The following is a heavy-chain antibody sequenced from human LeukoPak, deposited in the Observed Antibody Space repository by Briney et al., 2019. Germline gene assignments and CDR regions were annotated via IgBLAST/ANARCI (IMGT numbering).Heavy chain of an antibody. CDR2: IYHSGSI. Sequence: SETLSLTCTVSGGSISSYYWSWIRQPAGKGLEWIGSIYHSGSIYHKPSLKSRVTISVDTSKNQFSLKLSSVTAADTAVYYCARDRIYGSGSDHFDYWGQGTLVTVSS. D-gene: IGHD3-10*01. J-gene: IGHJ4*02. CDR3: ARDRIYGSGSDHFDY. V-gene: IGHV4-4*07. CDR1: GGSISSYY.